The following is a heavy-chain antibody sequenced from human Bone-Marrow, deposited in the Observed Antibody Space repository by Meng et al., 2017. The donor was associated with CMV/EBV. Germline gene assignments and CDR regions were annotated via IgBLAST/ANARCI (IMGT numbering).Heavy chain of an antibody. CDR2: IIPILGIA. Sequence: SVKVSCKASGGTFSSYAISWVRQAPGQGLEWMGGIIPILGIANYAQKFQGRVTITADKSTSTAYMELSSLRSEDTAVYYCASHTVYDFWSGSYYYYGMAVWGQGLTVTCSS. D-gene: IGHD3-3*01. V-gene: IGHV1-69*10. J-gene: IGHJ6*01. CDR3: ASHTVYDFWSGSYYYYGMAV. CDR1: GGTFSSYA.